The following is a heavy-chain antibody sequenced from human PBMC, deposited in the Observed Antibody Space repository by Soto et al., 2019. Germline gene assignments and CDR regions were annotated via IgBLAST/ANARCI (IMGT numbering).Heavy chain of an antibody. J-gene: IGHJ4*02. CDR3: GCWAGSSRTSFWGPLDF. Sequence: EVHLLGSGGGLGQPGGSLRLSCAASGFTFNSQEMTWVRQAPGKGLEWVSGITRSGGNTYYAESVKGRFTITRDNVQNTVYLQMNSLRAEDTAKYFCGCWAGSSRTSFWGPLDFWGQEILVTVSS. CDR1: GFTFNSQE. D-gene: IGHD6-19*01. V-gene: IGHV3-23*01. CDR2: ITRSGGNT.